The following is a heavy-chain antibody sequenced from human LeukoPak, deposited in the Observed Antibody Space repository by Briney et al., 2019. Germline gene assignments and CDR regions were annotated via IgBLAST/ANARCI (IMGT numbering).Heavy chain of an antibody. CDR3: ARDRGCSSTSCSLNWFDP. D-gene: IGHD2-2*01. CDR2: IWYDGSNK. CDR1: GFTFSSYG. V-gene: IGHV3-33*01. J-gene: IGHJ5*02. Sequence: GGSLRLSCAASGFTFSSYGMHWVRQAPGKGLEWVAVIWYDGSNKYYADSVEGRFTISRDNSKNTLYLQMNSLRAEDTAVYYCARDRGCSSTSCSLNWFDPWGQGTLVTVSS.